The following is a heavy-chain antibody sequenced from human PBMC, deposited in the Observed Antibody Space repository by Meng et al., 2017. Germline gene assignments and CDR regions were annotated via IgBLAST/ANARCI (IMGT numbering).Heavy chain of an antibody. CDR1: GGTFSSYT. J-gene: IGHJ5*02. Sequence: SVKVSCKASGGTFSSYTISWVRQAPGQGLEWMGRIIPILGIANYAQKFQGRVTITADKSTSTAYMELSSLRSEDTAVYYCARGPKNMVRGESWFDPWGQGTLVTVSS. V-gene: IGHV1-69*02. CDR3: ARGPKNMVRGESWFDP. CDR2: IIPILGIA. D-gene: IGHD3-10*01.